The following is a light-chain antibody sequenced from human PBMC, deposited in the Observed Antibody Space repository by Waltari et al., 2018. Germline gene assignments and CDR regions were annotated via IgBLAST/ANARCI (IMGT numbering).Light chain of an antibody. CDR3: QSYDTSLSVV. CDR2: GST. V-gene: IGLV1-40*01. J-gene: IGLJ3*02. CDR1: GPNLGPGHE. Sequence: QSVLTQPPSVSGAPGQRVTISCTGRGPNLGPGHEFHWYPQLPRAAPKLPIYGSTSRPLGVPARFFGSTSGTSASLAIIGLQAEDEAEYYCQSYDTSLSVVFGGGTKLTVL.